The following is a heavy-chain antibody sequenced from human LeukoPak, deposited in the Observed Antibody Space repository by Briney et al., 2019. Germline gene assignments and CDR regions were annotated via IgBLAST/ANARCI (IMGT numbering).Heavy chain of an antibody. CDR2: INPNTGGT. Sequence: ASVKVSCKASGYTFTGYYMHWVRQAPGQGLEWMGWINPNTGGTNFAQKFQGRVTMTRDTSISTAYMELSRLRSDDTAVYHCAGEMTYCGGDCNSFDYWGQGTLVTVSS. D-gene: IGHD2-21*02. CDR3: AGEMTYCGGDCNSFDY. V-gene: IGHV1-2*02. CDR1: GYTFTGYY. J-gene: IGHJ4*02.